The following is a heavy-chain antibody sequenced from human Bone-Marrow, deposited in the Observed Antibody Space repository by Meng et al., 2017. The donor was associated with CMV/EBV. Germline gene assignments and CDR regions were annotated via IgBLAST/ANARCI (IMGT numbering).Heavy chain of an antibody. CDR1: GYTFTGYY. CDR3: AREPRIAAAGTKTGGYYYGMDV. Sequence: ASVKVSCKASGYTFTGYYMHWVRQAPGQGLEWMGWINPNSGGTNYAQKFQGRVTMTRDTSISTAYMELSRLRSDDTAVYYCAREPRIAAAGTKTGGYYYGMDVWGPGTTVNVAS. CDR2: INPNSGGT. D-gene: IGHD6-13*01. V-gene: IGHV1-2*02. J-gene: IGHJ6*02.